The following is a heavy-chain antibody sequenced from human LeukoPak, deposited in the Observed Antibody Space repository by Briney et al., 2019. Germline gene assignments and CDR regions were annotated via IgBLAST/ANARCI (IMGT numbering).Heavy chain of an antibody. V-gene: IGHV4-30-4*01. D-gene: IGHD5-12*01. CDR3: ARDPGGGYGWFDR. Sequence: SQTLSLTCTVSGGSISSGDYYWSWIRQPPGKGLEWTGYIHYSGSTYYNPSLKSRVTISVDTSKNQFSLKLSSVTAADTAVYYCARDPGGGYGWFDRWGQGTLVTVSS. CDR1: GGSISSGDYY. J-gene: IGHJ5*02. CDR2: IHYSGST.